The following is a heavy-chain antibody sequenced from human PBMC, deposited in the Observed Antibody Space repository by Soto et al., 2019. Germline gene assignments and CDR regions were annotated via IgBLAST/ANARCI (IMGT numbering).Heavy chain of an antibody. CDR3: ARTKRGVGVDFDH. Sequence: QVQLQASGPGLVKPSDTLSLTCAVSGYSISSNHWWGWIRQPPGKGLEWIGYIYYSGTTYYNPSLKSRVTMSLNTSRNKCSLELSSVTAVDAAVYYWARTKRGVGVDFDHWGQGTLVAVSS. J-gene: IGHJ4*02. CDR2: IYYSGTT. V-gene: IGHV4-28*01. CDR1: GYSISSNHW. D-gene: IGHD2-15*01.